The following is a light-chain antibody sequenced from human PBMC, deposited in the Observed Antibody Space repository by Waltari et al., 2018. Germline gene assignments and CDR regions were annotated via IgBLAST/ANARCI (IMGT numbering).Light chain of an antibody. CDR3: QXXXSTPPWT. CDR1: QSISIY. CDR2: AAS. V-gene: IGKV1-39*01. J-gene: IGKJ1*01. Sequence: DIQMTQSPSSLSASVGDGVTITCRASQSISIYLNWYQQKPGKAPKLLIYAASTWHSGVHSXFXGSGSGTEFTLTISSLQPEDFATYYCQXXXSTPPWTLGXGTKVXIK.